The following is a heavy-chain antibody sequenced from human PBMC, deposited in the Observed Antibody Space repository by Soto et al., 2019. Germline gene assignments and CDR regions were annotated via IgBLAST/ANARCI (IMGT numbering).Heavy chain of an antibody. V-gene: IGHV1-18*01. CDR2: MSAYNGNT. Sequence: ASVKVSCKASGYTFTSYGINWVRQAPGQGLEWMGWMSAYNGNTNYAQKLQGRVTMTTDTSTSTAYMELRSLRSDDTAVYYCARDLGYGDYGTVWIFDYWGQGTLVTVSS. D-gene: IGHD4-17*01. J-gene: IGHJ4*02. CDR3: ARDLGYGDYGTVWIFDY. CDR1: GYTFTSYG.